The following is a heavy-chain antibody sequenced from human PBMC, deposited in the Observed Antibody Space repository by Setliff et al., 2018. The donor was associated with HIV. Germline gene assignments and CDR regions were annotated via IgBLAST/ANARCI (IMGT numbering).Heavy chain of an antibody. J-gene: IGHJ3*02. D-gene: IGHD6-13*01. Sequence: ASVKVSCKASGYTFTGYHMHWVRQAPGQGLEWMGWINPNSGATNYAQKFQGRVTMTRDTSISTAYMELSSLRYDDTAVYYCARDTVAFIAAAGTGECAFDIWGQGTMVTVSS. CDR3: ARDTVAFIAAAGTGECAFDI. CDR2: INPNSGAT. CDR1: GYTFTGYH. V-gene: IGHV1-2*02.